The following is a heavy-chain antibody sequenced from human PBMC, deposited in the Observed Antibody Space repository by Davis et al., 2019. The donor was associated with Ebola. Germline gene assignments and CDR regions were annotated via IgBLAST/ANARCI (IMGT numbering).Heavy chain of an antibody. CDR3: ARSRRPYSSSYDS. V-gene: IGHV3-7*01. CDR1: GFTFSSYW. CDR2: INLDESEK. Sequence: GESLKISCAASGFTFSSYWMSWVRQAPGKGLEWVANINLDESEKNYADSVKGRFTISRDNAENSLFRQMNSLGGEDTAVYYCARSRRPYSSSYDSWGQGTLVTVSS. J-gene: IGHJ4*02. D-gene: IGHD3-22*01.